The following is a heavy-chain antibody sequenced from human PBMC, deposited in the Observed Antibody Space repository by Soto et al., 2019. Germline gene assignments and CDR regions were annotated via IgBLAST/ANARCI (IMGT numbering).Heavy chain of an antibody. CDR2: ISYDGNNQ. Sequence: QVQLVESGGGVVQPGRSLRLSCAASGFTFSSMHWVRQAPGKGLEWVAIISYDGNNQYYLDSVKGRFTISRDNSKNTLYLQMNSLRAEDTDVYYCTKDGVAGYGMDVWGQGTTVTVSS. CDR3: TKDGVAGYGMDV. J-gene: IGHJ6*02. CDR1: GFTFSS. V-gene: IGHV3-30*18. D-gene: IGHD6-19*01.